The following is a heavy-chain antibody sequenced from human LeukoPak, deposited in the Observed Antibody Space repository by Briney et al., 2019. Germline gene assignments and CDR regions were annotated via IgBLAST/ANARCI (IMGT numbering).Heavy chain of an antibody. CDR1: GFTFSNYG. J-gene: IGHJ4*02. CDR3: AKDYYALLWFGEFNRKYYFDY. D-gene: IGHD3-10*01. CDR2: ISGSGGER. V-gene: IGHV3-23*01. Sequence: GGTLRLSCAASGFTFSNYGMSWVRQAPGKGLQWVSGISGSGGERYYTESVKGRFTISRDNSKNTLYLQMNSLRAEDTAVYYCAKDYYALLWFGEFNRKYYFDYWGQGTLVTVSS.